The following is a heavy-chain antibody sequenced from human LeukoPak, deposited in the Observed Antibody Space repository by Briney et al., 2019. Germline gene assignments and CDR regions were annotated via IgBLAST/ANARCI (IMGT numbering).Heavy chain of an antibody. CDR1: GYTFINYR. D-gene: IGHD4-17*01. CDR2: ISAYNGDT. Sequence: GASVKVSFKASGYTFINYRISWVRQAPGQGLEWMGWISAYNGDTNYAQKLQGRLTMTTDTSTSTAYMELRSLRSEDTAVYYCATMPTVTTSGGGGWGQGTLVTVSS. V-gene: IGHV1-18*01. J-gene: IGHJ4*02. CDR3: ATMPTVTTSGGGG.